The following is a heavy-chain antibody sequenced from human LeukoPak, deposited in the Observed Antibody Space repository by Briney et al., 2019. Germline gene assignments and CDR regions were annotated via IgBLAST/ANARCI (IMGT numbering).Heavy chain of an antibody. CDR1: GFTFSSSW. J-gene: IGHJ4*02. V-gene: IGHV3-7*01. Sequence: PGGSLRLSCAASGFTFSSSWMTWVRQDPGKGLEWVANIWQDGRDKNYVDSVKGRFTISRDDAKNLLFLQMNSLRAEDTAVYYCARDRGWHRYDYWGQGTLVTVSS. CDR3: ARDRGWHRYDY. CDR2: IWQDGRDK. D-gene: IGHD6-19*01.